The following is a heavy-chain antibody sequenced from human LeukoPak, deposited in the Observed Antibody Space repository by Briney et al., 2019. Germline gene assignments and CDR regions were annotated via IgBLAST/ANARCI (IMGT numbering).Heavy chain of an antibody. CDR2: INSDGGST. Sequence: PGGSLRLSCAASGFTFSNYWMHWVRQAPGKGLVWVSRINSDGGSTTSADSVKGRFTISRDNAKSTLYLQMNSLRAEDTAVYYCAKGGATVIDYWGQGTLVTVSS. J-gene: IGHJ4*02. V-gene: IGHV3-74*01. D-gene: IGHD4-17*01. CDR3: AKGGATVIDY. CDR1: GFTFSNYW.